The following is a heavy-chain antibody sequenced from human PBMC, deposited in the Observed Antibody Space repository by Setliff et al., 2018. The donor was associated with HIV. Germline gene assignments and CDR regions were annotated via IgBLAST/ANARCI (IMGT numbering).Heavy chain of an antibody. V-gene: IGHV4-59*11. CDR2: ISYSGST. CDR3: ARTRGYSYGTLAGFDY. Sequence: PSETLSLTCTVSGASIRSQYWSWIRKPPGKGLEWIGYISYSGSTNYNPSLESRVAVSVDTSKQFSLEVSSVTAADTAVYYCARTRGYSYGTLAGFDYWGRGSLVTVSS. D-gene: IGHD5-18*01. CDR1: GASIRSQY. J-gene: IGHJ4*01.